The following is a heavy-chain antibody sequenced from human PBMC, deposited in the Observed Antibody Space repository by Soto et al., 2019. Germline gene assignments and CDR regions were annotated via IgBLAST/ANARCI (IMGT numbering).Heavy chain of an antibody. V-gene: IGHV1-3*01. J-gene: IGHJ6*02. D-gene: IGHD2-2*01. CDR3: ARERGGSYCSSTSCYWSYYYYGMDV. CDR1: GYTFTSYA. CDR2: INAGNGNT. Sequence: GASVKVSCKASGYTFTSYAMHWVRQAPGQRLEWMGWINAGNGNTKYSQKFQGRVTITRDSSASTAYMELSSLRSEDTAVYYCARERGGSYCSSTSCYWSYYYYGMDVWGQGTTVTVSS.